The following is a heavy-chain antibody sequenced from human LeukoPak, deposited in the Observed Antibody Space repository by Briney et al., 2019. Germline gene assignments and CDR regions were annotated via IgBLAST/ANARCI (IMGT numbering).Heavy chain of an antibody. V-gene: IGHV3-21*01. Sequence: GGSLRLSCAASGFTFSSYSMNWVRQAPGKGLEWVSSISSSSSYIYYADSVKGRFTISRDNAKNSLYLQMNSLRAEDTAVYYCASDGAAWLATYYFDYWGQGTLVTVSS. J-gene: IGHJ4*02. CDR2: ISSSSSYI. CDR1: GFTFSSYS. CDR3: ASDGAAWLATYYFDY. D-gene: IGHD6-19*01.